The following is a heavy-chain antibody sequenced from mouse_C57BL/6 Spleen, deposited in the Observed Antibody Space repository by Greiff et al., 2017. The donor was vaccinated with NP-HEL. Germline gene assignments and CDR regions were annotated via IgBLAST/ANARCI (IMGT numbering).Heavy chain of an antibody. CDR1: GYAFTNYL. CDR3: ARSDDWFAY. J-gene: IGHJ3*01. V-gene: IGHV1-54*01. Sequence: VQLQQSGAELVRPGTSVKVSCKASGYAFTNYLIEWVKQRPGQGLEWIGVINPGSGGTNYNEKFKGKATLTADKSSSPAYMQLSSLTSEDSAVYFCARSDDWFAYWGQGTLVTVSA. CDR2: INPGSGGT.